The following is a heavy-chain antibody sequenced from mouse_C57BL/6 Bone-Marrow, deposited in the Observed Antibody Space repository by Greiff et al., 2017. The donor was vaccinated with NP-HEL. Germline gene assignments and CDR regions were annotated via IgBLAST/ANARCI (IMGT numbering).Heavy chain of an antibody. J-gene: IGHJ1*03. CDR1: GYTFTSSG. V-gene: IGHV1-81*01. Sequence: VQLQQSGAELARPGASVKLSCKASGYTFTSSGISWVKQRTGQGLEWIGEIYPRSGNTYYNEKFKGKATLTAYKSSSTAYMELRSLTSEDSAVYICLEYYGSSWDFDVWGTGTTVTVAS. CDR2: IYPRSGNT. CDR3: LEYYGSSWDFDV. D-gene: IGHD1-1*01.